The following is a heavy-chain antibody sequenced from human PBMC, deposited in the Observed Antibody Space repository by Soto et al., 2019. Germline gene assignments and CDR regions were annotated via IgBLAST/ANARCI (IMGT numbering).Heavy chain of an antibody. CDR2: ISYDGSNK. CDR1: GFTFSSYA. CDR3: GPQILWFGELPNFDS. Sequence: PGGSLRLSCAASGFTFSSYAMHWVRQSPGKGLEWVAVISYDGSNKYYADSVKGRFTISRDNSKNTLYLQMNSLRAEDTAVYYCGPQILWFGELPNFDSWGQGTLVTVSS. D-gene: IGHD3-10*01. J-gene: IGHJ4*02. V-gene: IGHV3-30-3*01.